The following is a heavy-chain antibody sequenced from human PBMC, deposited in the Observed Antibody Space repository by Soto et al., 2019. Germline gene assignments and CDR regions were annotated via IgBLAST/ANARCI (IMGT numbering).Heavy chain of an antibody. V-gene: IGHV4-30-4*01. CDR2: SYYSGNT. CDR3: AREEALIVVPTGGIDYSFDS. Sequence: SETLSLTCTVSGASISSGDHFWTWLRQPPGKGLEWIGYSYYSGNTYYNPSLKTRVAISVDTSKNQFSLTLTSVTAADTAVYYCAREEALIVVPTGGIDYSFDSWGQGTLVTVSS. J-gene: IGHJ4*02. D-gene: IGHD3-22*01. CDR1: GASISSGDHF.